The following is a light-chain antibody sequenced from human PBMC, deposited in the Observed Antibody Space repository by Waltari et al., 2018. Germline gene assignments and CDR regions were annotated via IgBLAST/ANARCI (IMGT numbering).Light chain of an antibody. Sequence: DIQMTQSPSSLSASVGDRVTITCRASQSISSYLNWYQQKPGKAPKLLIYAASSLQSGVTSRFSGSVSGTDFTLTISSLQPEDFATYYCQQSYSTPMYTFGQGTKLEIK. CDR1: QSISSY. V-gene: IGKV1-39*01. CDR2: AAS. J-gene: IGKJ2*01. CDR3: QQSYSTPMYT.